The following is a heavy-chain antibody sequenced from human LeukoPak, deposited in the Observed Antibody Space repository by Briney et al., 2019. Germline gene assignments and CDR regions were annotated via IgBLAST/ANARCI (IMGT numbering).Heavy chain of an antibody. CDR1: GGSFSGYY. CDR2: INHSGST. D-gene: IGHD4-11*01. Sequence: SETLSLTCAVYGGSFSGYYWSWLRHPPGKGVGWGGEINHSGSTNYNPSLKSRVTISVDTTKNQFSLKLSSVTAADTAVYYCARQKHSNRGDYYYMDVWGKGTTVTVSS. V-gene: IGHV4-34*01. J-gene: IGHJ6*03. CDR3: ARQKHSNRGDYYYMDV.